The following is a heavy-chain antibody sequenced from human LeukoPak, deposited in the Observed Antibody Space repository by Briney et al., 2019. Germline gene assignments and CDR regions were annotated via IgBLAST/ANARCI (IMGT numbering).Heavy chain of an antibody. CDR3: ARGIGYSYGDFDY. V-gene: IGHV4-39*07. D-gene: IGHD5-18*01. CDR1: GGSISSSSYC. CDR2: VYYSGST. J-gene: IGHJ4*02. Sequence: SETLSLTCTVSGGSISSSSYCWGWIRQPPGKGLEWIGSVYYSGSTNYNPSLKSRVTISVDTSKNQFSLKLSSVTAADTAVYYCARGIGYSYGDFDYWGQGTLVTVSS.